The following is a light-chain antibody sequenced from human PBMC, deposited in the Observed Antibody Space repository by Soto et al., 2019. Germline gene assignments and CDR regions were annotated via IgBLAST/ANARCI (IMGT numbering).Light chain of an antibody. CDR2: GAS. J-gene: IGKJ1*01. Sequence: IVLTQSPGTLSLSPGERATLSCRASQSVTTQLAWYQQKPGQAPRLIIHGASSRATGVPDRITGSGSGTDFTLSISRLEPEDFAVYYCQQRTDRPPWTFGQGTKVDIK. CDR1: QSVTTQ. CDR3: QQRTDRPPWT. V-gene: IGKV3D-20*02.